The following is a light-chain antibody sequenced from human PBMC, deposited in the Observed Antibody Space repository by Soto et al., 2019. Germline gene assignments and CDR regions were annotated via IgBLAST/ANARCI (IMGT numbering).Light chain of an antibody. CDR2: SAF. J-gene: IGKJ5*01. V-gene: IGKV1-39*01. Sequence: IQMTQSRSSLSASIGGMVTITCRASQNIGSFLNWYQQKPGEAPRLLVYSAFRIQSGVPSRFNASGSGTDFTLSISSLQPEDFSTYYCQQGSTTPITFGLGTRLEIK. CDR3: QQGSTTPIT. CDR1: QNIGSF.